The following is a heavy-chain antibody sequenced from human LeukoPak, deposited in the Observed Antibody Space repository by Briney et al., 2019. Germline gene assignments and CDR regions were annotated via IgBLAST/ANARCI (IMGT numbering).Heavy chain of an antibody. Sequence: GGSLRLSCAASGFTFSSNWMSWVRQAPGKGLEWVANIKQDGSEKYYVDSVKGRFTISRDNAKNSLYLQMNSLRAEDTAVYYCAREPVWGATSDWGQGTLVTVSS. CDR1: GFTFSSNW. V-gene: IGHV3-7*01. CDR2: IKQDGSEK. CDR3: AREPVWGATSD. D-gene: IGHD1-26*01. J-gene: IGHJ4*02.